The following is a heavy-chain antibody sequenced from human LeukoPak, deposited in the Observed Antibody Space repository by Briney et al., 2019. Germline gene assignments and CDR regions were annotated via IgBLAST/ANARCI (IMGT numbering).Heavy chain of an antibody. Sequence: SQTLSLTCLISGDSVSSNSAAWNWIRQSPSRSLEWLGRTYYRSEWYNDYAVSVKSRITINPDTSRNQFSLQLNSVTPEDTAVYYCARQYSSGWSYYYGLDVWGRGTTVTVSS. D-gene: IGHD6-19*01. CDR2: TYYRSEWYN. J-gene: IGHJ6*02. CDR1: GDSVSSNSAA. CDR3: ARQYSSGWSYYYGLDV. V-gene: IGHV6-1*01.